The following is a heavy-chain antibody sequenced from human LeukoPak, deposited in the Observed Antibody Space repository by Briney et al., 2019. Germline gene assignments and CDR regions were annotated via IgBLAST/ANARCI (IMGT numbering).Heavy chain of an antibody. CDR1: GGSISSSSYY. CDR3: ARKSSGWYRKHYFDY. Sequence: SETLSLTCTVSGGSISSSSYYWGWIRQPPGKGLEWIGSIYYSGSTYYNPSLKSRVTISVDTSKNQFSLKLSSVTAADTAVYYCARKSSGWYRKHYFDYWGQGTLVTVSS. V-gene: IGHV4-39*01. D-gene: IGHD6-19*01. J-gene: IGHJ4*02. CDR2: IYYSGST.